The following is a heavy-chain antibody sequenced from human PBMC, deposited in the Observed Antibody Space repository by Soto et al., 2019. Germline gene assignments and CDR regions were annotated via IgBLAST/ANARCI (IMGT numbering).Heavy chain of an antibody. CDR3: ARGAYYYDSTGLSY. V-gene: IGHV3-48*01. J-gene: IGHJ4*02. D-gene: IGHD3-22*01. CDR2: ISSSSSTK. CDR1: GFTFSSHS. Sequence: EVQLVESGGGLVQPGGSLRLSCAASGFTFSSHSMNWVRQAPGKGLEWVSYISSSSSTKYYAASVKGRFTISRDNAKNSLYLQMNSLRAEDTAVYYCARGAYYYDSTGLSYWGQGTLVTVSS.